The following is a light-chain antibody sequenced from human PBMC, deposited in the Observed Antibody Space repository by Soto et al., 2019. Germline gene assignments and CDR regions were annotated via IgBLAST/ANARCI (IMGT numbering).Light chain of an antibody. CDR3: CSYAGSYTNVV. Sequence: QAVVTQPPSASATPGQRVTISCSGTSSNIGRHAVNWYQQHPGKAPKLMIYDVSKRPSGVPDRFSGSKSGNTASLTISGLQAEDEADYYCCSYAGSYTNVVFGGGTKLTVL. J-gene: IGLJ2*01. CDR2: DVS. V-gene: IGLV2-11*01. CDR1: SSNIGRHA.